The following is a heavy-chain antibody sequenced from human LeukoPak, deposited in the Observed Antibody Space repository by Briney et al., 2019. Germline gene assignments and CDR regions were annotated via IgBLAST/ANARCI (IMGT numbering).Heavy chain of an antibody. D-gene: IGHD2/OR15-2a*01. J-gene: IGHJ3*02. CDR2: IYYSGST. CDR3: ARERADYLPPVDAFDI. Sequence: PSETPSLTCAVSGGSISSSNWWSWVRQPPGKGLEWIGYIYYSGSTNYNPSLKSRVTISVDTSKNQFSLKLSSVTAADTAVYYCARERADYLPPVDAFDIWGQGTMVTVSS. CDR1: GGSISSSNW. V-gene: IGHV4-4*02.